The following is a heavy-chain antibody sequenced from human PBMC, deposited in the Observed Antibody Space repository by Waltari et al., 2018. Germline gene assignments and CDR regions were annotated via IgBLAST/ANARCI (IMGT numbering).Heavy chain of an antibody. V-gene: IGHV1-69-2*01. CDR2: VDPEDGET. D-gene: IGHD6-13*01. Sequence: VQLVQSGAEVKKPGASVKVPCKASGYTFTSDGISWVRQAPGKGLEWMGRVDPEDGETIYAEQFQGRVTITADTSTDTAYMELSSLRSEDTAVYCCATTPYSSSRLDYWGQGTLVTVSS. CDR1: GYTFTSDG. CDR3: ATTPYSSSRLDY. J-gene: IGHJ4*02.